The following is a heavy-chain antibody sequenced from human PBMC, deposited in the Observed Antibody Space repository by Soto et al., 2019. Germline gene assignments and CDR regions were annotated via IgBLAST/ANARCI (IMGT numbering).Heavy chain of an antibody. Sequence: HSLTISGKGCGYSLSSYRMSRVRQKPGNGLEWMGRIDPSDSYTNYSPSFQGHVTISADKSISTAYLQWSSLKASDTAMYYCARRVTGTTGGPDWFDPWGQGTLGTVAS. CDR1: GYSLSSYR. CDR3: ARRVTGTTGGPDWFDP. D-gene: IGHD1-7*01. CDR2: IDPSDSYT. V-gene: IGHV5-10-1*01. J-gene: IGHJ5*02.